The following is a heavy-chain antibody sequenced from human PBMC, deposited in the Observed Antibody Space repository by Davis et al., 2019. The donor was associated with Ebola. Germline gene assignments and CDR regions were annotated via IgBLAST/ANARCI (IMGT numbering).Heavy chain of an antibody. J-gene: IGHJ4*02. V-gene: IGHV1-69*13. D-gene: IGHD3-3*01. CDR3: AKEKNYDHGYYFDY. CDR2: IIPIFGTA. Sequence: SVKVSCKASGGTFSSYAISWVRQAPGQGLEWMGGIIPIFGTANYAQKFQGRVTITADASTTTAYMELSSLGSEDTAVYYCAKEKNYDHGYYFDYWGQGTLVTVSS. CDR1: GGTFSSYA.